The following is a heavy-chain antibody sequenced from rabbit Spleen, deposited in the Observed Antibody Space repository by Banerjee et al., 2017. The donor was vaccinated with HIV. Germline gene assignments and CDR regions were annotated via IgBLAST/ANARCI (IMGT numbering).Heavy chain of an antibody. D-gene: IGHD8-1*01. V-gene: IGHV1S45*01. J-gene: IGHJ4*01. CDR3: ARDAGSGAYIDVYFDL. CDR2: INTITGKT. CDR1: GFSFTDKDV. Sequence: QEQLVESGGGLVQPEGSLTLTCTASGFSFTDKDVMCWVRQAPGKGLEWIGCINTITGKTVYATWAKGRFTISRASSTTVFLQMTSLTVADTATYFCARDAGSGAYIDVYFDLWGPGTLVTVS.